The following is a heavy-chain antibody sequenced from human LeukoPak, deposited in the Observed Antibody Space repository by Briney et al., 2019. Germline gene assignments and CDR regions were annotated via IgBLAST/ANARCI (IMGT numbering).Heavy chain of an antibody. CDR1: GFTFSSYA. CDR3: AKRGYYDSGGYLDY. D-gene: IGHD3-22*01. V-gene: IGHV3-23*01. CDR2: ISSGGST. Sequence: PGGSLRLSCAASGFTFSSYAMNWVRQAPGKGLEWVSVISSGGSTYYADSVQGRFAISRDNSKNTLYLQMNSLRGEDTAVYYCAKRGYYDSGGYLDYWGQGTLVTVSS. J-gene: IGHJ4*02.